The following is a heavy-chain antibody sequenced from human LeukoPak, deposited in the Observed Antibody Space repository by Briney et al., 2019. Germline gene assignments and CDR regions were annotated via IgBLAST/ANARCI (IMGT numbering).Heavy chain of an antibody. J-gene: IGHJ2*01. D-gene: IGHD6-25*01. V-gene: IGHV1-69*06. Sequence: GASVKVSCKTSGGSIMNYAISWVRQAPGQGLEWMGVIIPILGTSNYAQKFQGRVTITADKSTNTANMELNSLGSDDTAVYYCARVAAAVPRWYFDLWGRGTLVTVSS. CDR1: GGSIMNYA. CDR2: IIPILGTS. CDR3: ARVAAAVPRWYFDL.